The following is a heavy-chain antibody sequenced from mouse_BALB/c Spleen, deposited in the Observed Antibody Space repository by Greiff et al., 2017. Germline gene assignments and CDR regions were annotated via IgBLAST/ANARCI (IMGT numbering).Heavy chain of an antibody. CDR3: ASANSLLRLRDFDY. CDR2: IDPANGNT. D-gene: IGHD1-2*01. V-gene: IGHV14-3*02. Sequence: EVQLQQSGAELVKPGASVKLSCTASGFNIKDTYMHWVKQRPEQGLEWIGRIDPANGNTKYDPKFQGKATITADTSSNTAYLQLSSLTSEDTAVYYCASANSLLRLRDFDYWGQGTTLTVSS. J-gene: IGHJ2*01. CDR1: GFNIKDTY.